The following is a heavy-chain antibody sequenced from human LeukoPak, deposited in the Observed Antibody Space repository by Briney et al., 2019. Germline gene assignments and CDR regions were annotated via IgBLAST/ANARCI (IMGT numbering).Heavy chain of an antibody. D-gene: IGHD3-22*01. CDR3: ARNLRYYYDSSGYRKNYFDY. V-gene: IGHV4-34*01. CDR1: GGSFSGYY. J-gene: IGHJ4*02. Sequence: SETLSLTCAVYGGSFSGYYWSWIRQPPGKGLEWIGEINHSGSTNYNPSLKSRVTISVDTSKNQFSLKLSSVTAADTAVYYCARNLRYYYDSSGYRKNYFDYWGQGTLVTVSS. CDR2: INHSGST.